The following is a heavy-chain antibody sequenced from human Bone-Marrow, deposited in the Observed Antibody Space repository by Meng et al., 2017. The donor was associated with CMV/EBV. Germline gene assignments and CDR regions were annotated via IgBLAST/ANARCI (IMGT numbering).Heavy chain of an antibody. Sequence: GGSLRLSCSASGFTFSTYSMNWVRLAPGKGLEWVSSITSSSSYIYYADSVKGRFTISRDNAKNSLFLQMNSLRAEDTAVYYCARVRFWSGYRNYFDYWGQGTRVTVYS. CDR1: GFTFSTYS. J-gene: IGHJ4*02. D-gene: IGHD3-3*01. CDR2: ITSSSSYI. V-gene: IGHV3-21*01. CDR3: ARVRFWSGYRNYFDY.